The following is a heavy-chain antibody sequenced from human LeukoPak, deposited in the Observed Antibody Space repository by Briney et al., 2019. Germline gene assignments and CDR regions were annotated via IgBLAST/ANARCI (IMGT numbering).Heavy chain of an antibody. Sequence: GASVKVSCKASGGTFSSYAISWVRQAPGQGLEWMGGIIPTFGTANYAQKFQGRVTITTDESTSTAYMELSSLRSEDTAVYYCARGPGGGSYAGFYWYFDLWGRGTLVTVSS. J-gene: IGHJ2*01. CDR2: IIPTFGTA. CDR1: GGTFSSYA. CDR3: ARGPGGGSYAGFYWYFDL. D-gene: IGHD1-26*01. V-gene: IGHV1-69*05.